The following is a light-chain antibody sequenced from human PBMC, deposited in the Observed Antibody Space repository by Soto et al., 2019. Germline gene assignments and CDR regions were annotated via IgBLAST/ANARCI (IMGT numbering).Light chain of an antibody. J-gene: IGLJ2*01. V-gene: IGLV6-57*01. CDR1: GGSIASNH. CDR2: KND. Sequence: NFMLTQPHSVSESPGKTVTISCTRSGGSIASNHVQWYQQRPGSSPSTVIYKNDQRPFGVPDRFSGSLDSSSNSASLSISGLKTEDEADFYCQSYDDNSVIFGGGTKLTVL. CDR3: QSYDDNSVI.